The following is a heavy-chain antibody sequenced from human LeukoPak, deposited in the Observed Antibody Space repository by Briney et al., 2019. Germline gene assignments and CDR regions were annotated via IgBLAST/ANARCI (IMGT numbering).Heavy chain of an antibody. D-gene: IGHD3-22*01. J-gene: IGHJ6*02. CDR2: INPNSGGT. V-gene: IGHV1-2*02. CDR3: ARGGYYYDSSGYTVWDYYYGMDV. CDR1: GYTFTGYY. Sequence: ASVKVSCKASGYTFTGYYMHWVRQAPGQGLEWMGWINPNSGGTNYAQKFQGRVTMTRDTSIGTAYMELSRPRSDDTAVYYCARGGYYYDSSGYTVWDYYYGMDVWGQGTTVTVSS.